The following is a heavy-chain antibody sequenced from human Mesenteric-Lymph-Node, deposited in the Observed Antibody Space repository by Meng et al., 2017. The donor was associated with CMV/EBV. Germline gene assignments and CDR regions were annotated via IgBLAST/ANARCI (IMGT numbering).Heavy chain of an antibody. CDR1: GGTFSSYA. Sequence: SVKVSCKASGGTFSSYAISWVRQAPGQGLEWMGGIISILGIANYAQKFQGRVTITADKSTSTAYMELSSLRSEDTAVYYCARAHYSSSWFATQYYYGMDVWGQGTTVTVSS. J-gene: IGHJ6*02. D-gene: IGHD6-13*01. V-gene: IGHV1-69*10. CDR3: ARAHYSSSWFATQYYYGMDV. CDR2: IISILGIA.